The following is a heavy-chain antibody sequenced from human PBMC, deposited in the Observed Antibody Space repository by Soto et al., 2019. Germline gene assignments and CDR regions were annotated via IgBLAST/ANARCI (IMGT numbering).Heavy chain of an antibody. V-gene: IGHV4-39*01. CDR1: GGSISSYY. J-gene: IGHJ4*02. CDR2: IYYSGST. Sequence: QLQLQESGPGLVKPSETLSLTCTVSGGSISSYYWGWIRRPPGKGLEWIGSIYYSGSTYYNPSLKSRATTSLDTSKNQFSLKLSSVTAADTAVYYCARRWGYSFDYWGQGTLVTVSS. CDR3: ARRWGYSFDY. D-gene: IGHD7-27*01.